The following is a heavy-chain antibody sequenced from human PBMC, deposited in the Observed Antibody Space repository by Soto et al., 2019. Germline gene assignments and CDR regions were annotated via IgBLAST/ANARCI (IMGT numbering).Heavy chain of an antibody. CDR1: GFTFSSYG. Sequence: GESLKISCAASGFTFSSYGMHWVRQAPGKGLEWVAVISYDGSNKYYADSVKGRFTISRDNSKNTLYLQMNSLRAEDTAVYYCEALNAGYSSCWYFVYWGQGTLVTVSS. V-gene: IGHV3-30*03. CDR3: EALNAGYSSCWYFVY. CDR2: ISYDGSNK. D-gene: IGHD6-19*01. J-gene: IGHJ4*02.